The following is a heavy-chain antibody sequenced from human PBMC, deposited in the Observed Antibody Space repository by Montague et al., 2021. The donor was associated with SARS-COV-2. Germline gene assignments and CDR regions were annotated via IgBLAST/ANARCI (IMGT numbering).Heavy chain of an antibody. V-gene: IGHV3-11*01. CDR2: ISGSGSKT. CDR3: ARDQGGYGTFDI. D-gene: IGHD5-12*01. J-gene: IGHJ3*02. CDR1: GFIFSDYY. Sequence: SLRLSCAASGFIFSDYYMTWIRQAPGKGLEWVSHISGSGSKTYYADSVKGRFTISRDTANNSVYLQMNFLGAEDTAVYYCARDQGGYGTFDIWGRGTMATVSS.